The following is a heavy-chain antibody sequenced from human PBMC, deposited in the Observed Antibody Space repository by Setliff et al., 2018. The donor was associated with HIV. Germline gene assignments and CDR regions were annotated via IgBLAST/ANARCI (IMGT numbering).Heavy chain of an antibody. V-gene: IGHV4-61*02. Sequence: SETLFLTCTVSGGSISSGSYYWNWIRQPAGKGLEWIGRIYTSGSTNYNPSLKSRVTISVDTSKNQFSLKLSSVTAADTAVYYCAREDYYYYGMDIWGQGTTVTVSS. CDR1: GGSISSGSYY. CDR2: IYTSGST. CDR3: AREDYYYYGMDI. J-gene: IGHJ6*02.